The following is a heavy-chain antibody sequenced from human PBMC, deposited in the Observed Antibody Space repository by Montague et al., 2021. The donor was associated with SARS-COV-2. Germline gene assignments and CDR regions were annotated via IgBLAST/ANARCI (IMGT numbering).Heavy chain of an antibody. CDR2: ISWDGGRT. CDR1: GFTFDDYT. J-gene: IGHJ6*02. D-gene: IGHD3-10*01. Sequence: LRLSCAASGFTFDDYTMYWVRQAPGKGLEWVSLISWDGGRTFYADSVKGRFTISRDNSKNSLYLQMNSLRTEDAALYYCAKAPTLGSESMIYGVDVWGQGTTVTVSS. V-gene: IGHV3-43*01. CDR3: AKAPTLGSESMIYGVDV.